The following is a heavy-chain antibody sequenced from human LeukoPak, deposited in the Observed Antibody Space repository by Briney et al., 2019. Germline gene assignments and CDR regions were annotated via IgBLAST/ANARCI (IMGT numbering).Heavy chain of an antibody. V-gene: IGHV4-34*01. D-gene: IGHD6-13*01. CDR2: INHSGST. CDR3: ARLYIGGYSRSTNYNWFDP. CDR1: GGSFSGYY. Sequence: SETLSLTYAVYGGSFSGYYWSWIRQPPGKGLEWIGEINHSGSTNYNPYIKSRVTISVDTSKNQFSLNLTSVTAADTAVYYCARLYIGGYSRSTNYNWFDPWGEGTLVTVSS. J-gene: IGHJ5*02.